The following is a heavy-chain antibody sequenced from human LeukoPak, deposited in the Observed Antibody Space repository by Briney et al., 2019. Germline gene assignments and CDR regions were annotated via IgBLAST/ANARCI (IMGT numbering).Heavy chain of an antibody. D-gene: IGHD1-26*01. J-gene: IGHJ4*02. CDR1: GFTVSSNS. Sequence: GGSLRLSCTVSGFTVSSNSMSWVRQAPGKGLEWVSYISSSGSTIYYADSVKGRFTISRDNAKNFLYLQMNSLRAEDTAVYYCARDLYSGNDYWGQGILVTVSS. V-gene: IGHV3-48*04. CDR2: ISSSGSTI. CDR3: ARDLYSGNDY.